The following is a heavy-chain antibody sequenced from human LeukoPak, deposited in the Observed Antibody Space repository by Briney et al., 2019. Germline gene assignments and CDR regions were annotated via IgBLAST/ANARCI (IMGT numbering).Heavy chain of an antibody. CDR3: ARLSQWDIVVVPAATADY. V-gene: IGHV4-39*01. D-gene: IGHD2-2*01. CDR2: IYYSGST. CDR1: GGSISSSGYY. Sequence: PSESLSLTCTVSGGSISSSGYYWGWIRQPPGKGLEWIESIYYSGSTYYNPSLKRRVTLSVDTSKNQFSLKLSSVTAADTAVYYCARLSQWDIVVVPAATADYWGQGTLVTVSS. J-gene: IGHJ4*02.